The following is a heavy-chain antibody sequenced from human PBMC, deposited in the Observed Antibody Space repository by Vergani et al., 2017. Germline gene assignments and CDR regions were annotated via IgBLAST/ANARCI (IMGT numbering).Heavy chain of an antibody. D-gene: IGHD3-3*01. CDR2: FDPEDGET. V-gene: IGHV1-24*01. Sequence: QVQLVQSGAEVKKPGASVKVSCKVSGYTLTELSMHWVRQAPGKGLEWMGGFDPEDGETIYAQKFQGRVTMTEDTSTDTAYMELSSLRSEDTAVYYCATGLCGRGYSCNYYYYMDVWGKGTTVTVSS. CDR3: ATGLCGRGYSCNYYYYMDV. CDR1: GYTLTELS. J-gene: IGHJ6*03.